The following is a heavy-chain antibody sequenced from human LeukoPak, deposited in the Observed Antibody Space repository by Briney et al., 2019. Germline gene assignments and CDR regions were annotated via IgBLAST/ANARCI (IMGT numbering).Heavy chain of an antibody. CDR2: IYSDGTT. CDR1: GFTVSSNY. J-gene: IGHJ4*02. CDR3: ANEHYYDSSGYLDY. Sequence: PGGSLRLSCAASGFTVSSNYMSWVRQAPGKGLEWVSLIYSDGTTYYADSVKGRFTFSRDNSKNTLYLQMNSLRAEDTAVYYCANEHYYDSSGYLDYWGQGTLVTVSS. V-gene: IGHV3-53*05. D-gene: IGHD3-22*01.